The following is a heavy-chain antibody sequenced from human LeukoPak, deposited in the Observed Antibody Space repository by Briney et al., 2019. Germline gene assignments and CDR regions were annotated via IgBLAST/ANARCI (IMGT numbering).Heavy chain of an antibody. D-gene: IGHD3-10*01. Sequence: SETLSLTCAVYGGSFSGYYWSWIRQPPGKGLEWIGEINHSGSTNYNPSLKSRVTISVDTSKNQFSLKLSSVTAADTAVYYCARARTDPLWFGELFLDYWGQGTLVTVSS. CDR3: ARARTDPLWFGELFLDY. V-gene: IGHV4-34*01. CDR1: GGSFSGYY. CDR2: INHSGST. J-gene: IGHJ4*02.